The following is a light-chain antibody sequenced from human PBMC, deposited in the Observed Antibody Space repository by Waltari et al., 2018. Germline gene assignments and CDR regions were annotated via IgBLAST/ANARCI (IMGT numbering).Light chain of an antibody. CDR1: QSVNTY. Sequence: EIVLAQSPATRSSSPGERATLSCRASQSVNTYLAWYQQKPGQAPRLLLYDASNRATGIPARFSGSGSGTDFTLTISSLEPEDFAVYFCQQRSNWPRTFGGGTKVEIK. CDR2: DAS. CDR3: QQRSNWPRT. J-gene: IGKJ4*01. V-gene: IGKV3-11*01.